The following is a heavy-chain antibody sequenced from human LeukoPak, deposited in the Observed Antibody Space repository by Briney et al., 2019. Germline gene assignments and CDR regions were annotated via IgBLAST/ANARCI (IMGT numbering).Heavy chain of an antibody. CDR2: INQDGSEK. CDR3: AREGGGQDGLDV. CDR1: GFTFSNYW. J-gene: IGHJ6*02. D-gene: IGHD2-15*01. V-gene: IGHV3-7*05. Sequence: GGSLRLSCAGSGFTFSNYWMSWVRQAPGKGLEWVANINQDGSEKYYVDSVKGRFTISRDNAKNSLYLQMNSLRDEDTAVYYCAREGGGQDGLDVWGQGTTVTVFS.